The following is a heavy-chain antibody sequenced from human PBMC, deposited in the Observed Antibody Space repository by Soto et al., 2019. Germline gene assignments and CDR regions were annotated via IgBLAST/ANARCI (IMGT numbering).Heavy chain of an antibody. Sequence: SETLSLTCTVSGGSISSGGYYWSWIRQHPGKGLEWIGYIYYSGSTYYNPSLKSRVTISVDTSKNQFSLKLSSVTAADTAVYYCARDPCSGGSCYSGGYFDYWGQGTLVTVSS. V-gene: IGHV4-31*03. J-gene: IGHJ4*02. CDR2: IYYSGST. CDR3: ARDPCSGGSCYSGGYFDY. CDR1: GGSISSGGYY. D-gene: IGHD2-15*01.